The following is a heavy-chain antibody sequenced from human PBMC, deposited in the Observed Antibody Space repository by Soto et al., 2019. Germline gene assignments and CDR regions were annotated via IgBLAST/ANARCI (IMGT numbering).Heavy chain of an antibody. CDR2: INPNSGGT. V-gene: IGHV1-2*02. D-gene: IGHD3-22*01. CDR3: AINEDYYDSSGYYNY. J-gene: IGHJ4*02. Sequence: GASVKVSFKSSGYTFTGYYMHWVRQAPGQGLEWMGWINPNSGGTNYAQKFQGRVTMTRDTSISTAYMELSRLRSDDTAVYYCAINEDYYDSSGYYNYWGQGTLVTVSS. CDR1: GYTFTGYY.